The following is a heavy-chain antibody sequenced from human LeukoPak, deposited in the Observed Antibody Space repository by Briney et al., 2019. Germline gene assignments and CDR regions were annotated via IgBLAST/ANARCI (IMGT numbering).Heavy chain of an antibody. D-gene: IGHD1-14*01. V-gene: IGHV1-2*02. CDR3: APWTTTGAFDI. CDR2: INPNSGGT. Sequence: ASVKVSCKASGYTFTGYYMHWVRQAPGQGLEWMGWINPNSGGTNYAQKFQGRVTMTRATSISTAYMELSRLRPDDTAVYYCAPWTTTGAFDIWGQGTMVTVSS. CDR1: GYTFTGYY. J-gene: IGHJ3*02.